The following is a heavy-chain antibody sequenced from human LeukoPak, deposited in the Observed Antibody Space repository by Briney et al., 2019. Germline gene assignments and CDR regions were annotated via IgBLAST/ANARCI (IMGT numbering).Heavy chain of an antibody. D-gene: IGHD6-13*01. CDR1: GFPFSSYW. V-gene: IGHV3-74*03. J-gene: IGHJ6*02. CDR2: IISDGSST. Sequence: GGSLRLSCAASGFPFSSYWMHWVRQAPGKGLVWVSRIISDGSSTTYADSVKGRFTISRDNSKNTLYLQMNSLRAEDTAVYYCAKSHPIAYNSSRYGHLLGYYYYYGMDVWGQGTTVTVSS. CDR3: AKSHPIAYNSSRYGHLLGYYYYYGMDV.